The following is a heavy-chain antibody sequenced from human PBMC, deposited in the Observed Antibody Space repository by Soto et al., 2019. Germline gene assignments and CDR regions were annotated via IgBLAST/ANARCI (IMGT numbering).Heavy chain of an antibody. CDR1: GFTFSSFG. Sequence: QAGGSLRLSCAASGFTFSSFGMHWVRQAPGKGLEWVSLIWYDGSKKSYGDSVKGRFTISRDNSRNTVYLQINSLRADDTAVYYCARDASYYSLWTGYYPSRNGMDVWGQGTTVTV. D-gene: IGHD3-3*01. CDR2: IWYDGSKK. V-gene: IGHV3-33*01. CDR3: ARDASYYSLWTGYYPSRNGMDV. J-gene: IGHJ6*02.